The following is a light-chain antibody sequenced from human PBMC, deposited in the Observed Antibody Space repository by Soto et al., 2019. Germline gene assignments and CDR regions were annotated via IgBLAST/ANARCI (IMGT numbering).Light chain of an antibody. CDR3: QQYNSYSWT. Sequence: DIQMTQSPSSVSASVGDRVNITCRASQVISTWLTWHQQKPRKAPEVLIFGASTLQSGVPSRFSGSGSGTEFTLTISSLQPDDFATYYCQQYNSYSWTFGQGTKVDIK. J-gene: IGKJ1*01. CDR1: QVISTW. V-gene: IGKV1D-16*01. CDR2: GAS.